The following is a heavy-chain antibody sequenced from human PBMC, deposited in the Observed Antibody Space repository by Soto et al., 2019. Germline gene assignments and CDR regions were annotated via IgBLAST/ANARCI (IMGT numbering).Heavy chain of an antibody. Sequence: SGPTLVNPTQTLTLTCTFSGFSLSTSGVGVGWIRQPPGKALEWLALIYWNDDKHYSPSLRSRLTITKDTSKNQVVLTMTNMAPVDTATYYCARRIFESAPIIETTANLGWFDPWGQGTLVTVSS. CDR3: ARRIFESAPIIETTANLGWFDP. CDR2: IYWNDDK. D-gene: IGHD1-7*01. J-gene: IGHJ5*02. V-gene: IGHV2-5*01. CDR1: GFSLSTSGVG.